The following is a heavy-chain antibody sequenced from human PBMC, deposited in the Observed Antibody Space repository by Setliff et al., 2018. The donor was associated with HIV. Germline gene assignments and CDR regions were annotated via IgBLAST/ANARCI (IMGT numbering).Heavy chain of an antibody. V-gene: IGHV4-39*01. D-gene: IGHD3-3*01. J-gene: IGHJ1*01. Sequence: SETLSLTCTVSGGSISSSSYYWGWIRQPPGKGLEWFGSIYYSGSTYYNPSLKSRVTISEDTSKNQFSLKLSSVTAADTAVYYCARHEGNNVWSGYSEYFQHWGQGTLVTVSS. CDR2: IYYSGST. CDR1: GGSISSSSYY. CDR3: ARHEGNNVWSGYSEYFQH.